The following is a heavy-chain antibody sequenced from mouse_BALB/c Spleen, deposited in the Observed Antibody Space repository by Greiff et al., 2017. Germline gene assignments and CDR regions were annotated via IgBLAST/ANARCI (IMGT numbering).Heavy chain of an antibody. CDR3: ARVYYDGYYAMDY. V-gene: IGHV2-9*02. J-gene: IGHJ4*01. CDR1: GFSLTSYG. D-gene: IGHD1-1*01. Sequence: VQVVESGPGLVAPSQSLSITCTVSGFSLTSYGVHWVRQPPGKGLEWLGVIWAGGSTNYNSALMSRLSISKDNSKSQVFLKMNSLQTDDTAMYYCARVYYDGYYAMDYWGQGTSVTVSS. CDR2: IWAGGST.